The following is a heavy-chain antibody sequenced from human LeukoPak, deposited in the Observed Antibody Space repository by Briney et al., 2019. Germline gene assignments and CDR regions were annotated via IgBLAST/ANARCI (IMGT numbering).Heavy chain of an antibody. CDR2: ISYDGGNK. CDR3: AKDQGGSSTLYMDV. V-gene: IGHV3-30*18. Sequence: GTSLRLYCAASGFIFRRHGMHWGRQAPGKGLEGVAFISYDGGNKYYGEAVKGRYTISRDNSKNTVVLQMNSLRPEDTAVYHCAKDQGGSSTLYMDVWGQGTTVIVSS. CDR1: GFIFRRHG. J-gene: IGHJ6*03. D-gene: IGHD2-2*01.